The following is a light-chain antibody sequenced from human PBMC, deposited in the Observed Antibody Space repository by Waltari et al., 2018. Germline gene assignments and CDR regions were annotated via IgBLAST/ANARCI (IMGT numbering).Light chain of an antibody. CDR2: EVR. J-gene: IGLJ2*01. V-gene: IGLV2-18*02. CDR1: SSDVGGYNR. Sequence: QSALTQPPSVSGSPGQSVTISCTGTSSDVGGYNRVSWYQQSPRTAPKLIIYEVRNRPSGVPCRFSGSKSGNTASLTISGLQAEDEGDYYCTSYTNTNTLFGGGTKLTVL. CDR3: TSYTNTNTL.